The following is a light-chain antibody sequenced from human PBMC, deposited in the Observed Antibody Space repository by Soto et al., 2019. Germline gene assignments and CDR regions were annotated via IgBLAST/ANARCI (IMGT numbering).Light chain of an antibody. Sequence: EIVLTQSPATLSLSPGERATLSCRASQAVSSSLAWYQQKPGQAPRLLIYGASTRATGIPARFSGSGSGTEFTLTISSLQSEDFAVYYCQQYNNWPLFGPGTKVD. CDR1: QAVSSS. J-gene: IGKJ3*01. CDR3: QQYNNWPL. CDR2: GAS. V-gene: IGKV3-15*01.